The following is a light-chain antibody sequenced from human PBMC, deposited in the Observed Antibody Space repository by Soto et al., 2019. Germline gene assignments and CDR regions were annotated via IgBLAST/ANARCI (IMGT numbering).Light chain of an antibody. CDR2: GAS. J-gene: IGKJ5*01. Sequence: EIVLTQSPGTLSLSPGERATLSCRASQSVSSAYLAWYQQKPGQAPRLLISGASSRATGIPDRFSGSGSGTDFTLTISRLEPEDFAVYFCQQYGGSPPITFGPGTRLEIK. CDR1: QSVSSAY. V-gene: IGKV3-20*01. CDR3: QQYGGSPPIT.